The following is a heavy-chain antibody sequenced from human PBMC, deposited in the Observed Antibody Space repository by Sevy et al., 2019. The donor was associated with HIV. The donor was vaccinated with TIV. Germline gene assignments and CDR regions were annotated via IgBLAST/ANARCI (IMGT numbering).Heavy chain of an antibody. Sequence: GGSLRLSCAASGFTFNTHAMHWVRQAPGKGLEWVALISYDGIIKYYADSVKGRLTISRDNSKNMLSLQMNSLRIEDTAVYYCAREGGYTSAWSPGNYWGQGTLVTVSS. J-gene: IGHJ4*02. CDR1: GFTFNTHA. D-gene: IGHD6-19*01. CDR2: ISYDGIIK. V-gene: IGHV3-30*04. CDR3: AREGGYTSAWSPGNY.